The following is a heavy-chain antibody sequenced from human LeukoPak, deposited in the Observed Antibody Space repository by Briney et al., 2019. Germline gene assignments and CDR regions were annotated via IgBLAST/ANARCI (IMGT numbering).Heavy chain of an antibody. D-gene: IGHD3-10*01. CDR3: ARVARGDYYYYYMDV. CDR1: GFTFSSYW. Sequence: PGGSLRLPCGASGFTFSSYWMHWVRQAPGKGLVWVSRINNDGSSTSYADSVQGRFTISRDNAKNTLYLQMNSLRAEDTALYYCARVARGDYYYYYMDVWGKGTTVTVSS. J-gene: IGHJ6*03. V-gene: IGHV3-74*01. CDR2: INNDGSST.